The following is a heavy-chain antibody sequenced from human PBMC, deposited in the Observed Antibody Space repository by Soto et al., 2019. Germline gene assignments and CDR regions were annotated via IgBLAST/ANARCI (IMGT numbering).Heavy chain of an antibody. CDR2: IVVGSQNT. CDR1: GFTFTSSA. J-gene: IGHJ4*02. CDR3: AADLRTGTIGY. V-gene: IGHV1-58*01. Sequence: GASVKVSCKASGFTFTSSAVMWVRQARGQRLESIGRIVVGSQNTNYAQKFQGRVTITMDMSTSTAYMELSSLRSEDTAIYYCAADLRTGTIGYWGRGTLVTVSS. D-gene: IGHD1-7*01.